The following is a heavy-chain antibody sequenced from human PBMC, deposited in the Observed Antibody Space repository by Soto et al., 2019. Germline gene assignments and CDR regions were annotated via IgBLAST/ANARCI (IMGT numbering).Heavy chain of an antibody. CDR1: GVSIRSCSSY. J-gene: IGHJ5*02. V-gene: IGHV4-39*01. CDR3: ARLNQEDFNRIREWFEP. CDR2: ISYSGTA. Sequence: PETLSLPGTLSGVSIRSCSSYLCGLRQPPGKVLEWIALISYSGTAFYNLSLKNRGAISVDTSTNQFSRAPHCVTAGGTAVYNCARLNQEDFNRIREWFEPWGQGNLVTVPS. D-gene: IGHD3-10*01.